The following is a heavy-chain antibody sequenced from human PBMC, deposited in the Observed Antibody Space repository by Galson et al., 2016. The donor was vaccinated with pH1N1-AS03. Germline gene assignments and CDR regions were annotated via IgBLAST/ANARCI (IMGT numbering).Heavy chain of an antibody. CDR1: GYTFTNYW. D-gene: IGHD3-3*01. CDR2: IYPGDSDT. CDR3: ARRLGFWSHFPPSDVYYFDY. V-gene: IGHV5-51*01. J-gene: IGHJ4*02. Sequence: QSGAEVKKPGESLKISCKGSGYTFTNYWIGWVRQMPGKGLEWMGTIYPGDSDTRYSPSFQGQVSISADKSIDTAYLQWGSLKASDTAVYYCARRLGFWSHFPPSDVYYFDYWGQGTLLTVSS.